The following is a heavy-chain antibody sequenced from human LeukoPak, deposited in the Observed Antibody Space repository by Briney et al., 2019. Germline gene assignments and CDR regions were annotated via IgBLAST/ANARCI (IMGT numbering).Heavy chain of an antibody. CDR3: ARNSSSSRCQDVFDI. D-gene: IGHD2-2*01. CDR1: GYSVDSTYY. CDR2: IYNSGST. Sequence: SETLSLTCGVSGYSVDSTYYWGWIRQPPGQGLEWIGSIYNSGSTHYNPSLKSRVTISVDTSKNHFSLQLSSVTAADTAVYFCARNSSSSRCQDVFDIWGQGTMVTVSS. J-gene: IGHJ3*02. V-gene: IGHV4-38-2*01.